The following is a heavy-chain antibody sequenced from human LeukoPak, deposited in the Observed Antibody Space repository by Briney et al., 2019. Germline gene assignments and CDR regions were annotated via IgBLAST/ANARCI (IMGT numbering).Heavy chain of an antibody. J-gene: IGHJ5*02. CDR1: GVSISSTSYF. D-gene: IGHD3-10*01. CDR3: EQSLGASTWFGNWFDP. CDR2: IYYSGRT. V-gene: IGHV4-39*01. Sequence: PSETLSLTCTVSGVSISSTSYFWAWIRQPPGKGLEWIGGIYYSGRTYYNPALTSRLTISVDTPKNDFSMKLSSVTAADTAVYYCEQSLGASTWFGNWFDPWGQGTLVTVSS.